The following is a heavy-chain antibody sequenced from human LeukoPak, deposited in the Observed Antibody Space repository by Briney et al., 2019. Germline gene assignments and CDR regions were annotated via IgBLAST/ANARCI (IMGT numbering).Heavy chain of an antibody. CDR3: ARAGGAVAGTLFEY. Sequence: KPSGTLSLTCAVSGGSISSSNWWSWVRQPPGKGLEWIGEIYHSGSTNYNPSLKSRVTISVDKSKNQFSLKLSSVTAADTAVYYCARAGGAVAGTLFEYWGQGILVTVSS. J-gene: IGHJ4*02. CDR1: GGSISSSNW. CDR2: IYHSGST. V-gene: IGHV4-4*02. D-gene: IGHD6-19*01.